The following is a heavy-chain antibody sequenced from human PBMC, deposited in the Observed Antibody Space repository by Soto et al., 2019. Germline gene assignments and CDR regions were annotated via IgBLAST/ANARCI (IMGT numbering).Heavy chain of an antibody. CDR1: GGTSSSFY. CDR3: ARAEKGSGNCYADSAY. V-gene: IGHV4-59*01. CDR2: IYYSGST. J-gene: IGHJ4*02. D-gene: IGHD4-17*01. Sequence: SETLSVSSTVSGGTSSSFYWSWIRQPPGKGLAWIGYIYYSGSTNYNPSLKSRVALSVDTSKNQFSLKLTSVTAADTAVHHGARAEKGSGNCYADSAYRVKGTSDTV.